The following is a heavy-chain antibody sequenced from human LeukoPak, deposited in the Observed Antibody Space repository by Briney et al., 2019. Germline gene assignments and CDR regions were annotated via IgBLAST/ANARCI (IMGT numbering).Heavy chain of an antibody. Sequence: SETLSLTCAVYGGSFSGYYWSWIRQPPGNGLEWIGEINHSGSTNYNPSLKSRVTISVDTSKNQFSLKLSSVTAADTAVYYCARVDFWSGYYDYYYYYGMDVWGQGTTVTVSS. J-gene: IGHJ6*02. D-gene: IGHD3-3*01. CDR3: ARVDFWSGYYDYYYYYGMDV. CDR2: INHSGST. CDR1: GGSFSGYY. V-gene: IGHV4-34*01.